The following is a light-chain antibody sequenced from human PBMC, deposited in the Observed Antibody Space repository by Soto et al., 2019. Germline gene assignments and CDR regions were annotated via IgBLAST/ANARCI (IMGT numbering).Light chain of an antibody. Sequence: EIVLTQSPGTLSLSPGERATLSCRAIQRVSSNYLAWYQQKPGQAPRLLIYAASSRITGIPDKFSVSGSGTDFTLTITGTEPEDFAVYHCQQYGSSPRTFGQGTKVEIK. V-gene: IGKV3-20*01. J-gene: IGKJ1*01. CDR3: QQYGSSPRT. CDR1: QRVSSNY. CDR2: AAS.